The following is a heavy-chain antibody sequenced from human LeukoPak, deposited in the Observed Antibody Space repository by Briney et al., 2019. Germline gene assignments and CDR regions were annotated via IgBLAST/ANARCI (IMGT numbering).Heavy chain of an antibody. CDR3: ARGDRVGTTNYYYGMDV. CDR1: GFTFSSHA. V-gene: IGHV3-30*04. Sequence: GRSLRLSCAASGFTFSSHAMHWVRQAPGKGLEWVSVLSYDGSHKYYADSVTGRFTISRDNSKNTLYLQMNSLRVEDTAVYYCARGDRVGTTNYYYGMDVWGQGTAVTVSS. CDR2: LSYDGSHK. D-gene: IGHD1-26*01. J-gene: IGHJ6*02.